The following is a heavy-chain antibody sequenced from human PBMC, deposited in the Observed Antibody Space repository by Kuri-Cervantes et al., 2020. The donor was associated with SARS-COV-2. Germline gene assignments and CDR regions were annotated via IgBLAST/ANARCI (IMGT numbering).Heavy chain of an antibody. CDR3: ARVGIYDFGDHPSV. CDR1: GGTFSSYA. V-gene: IGHV1-46*01. D-gene: IGHD4/OR15-4a*01. Sequence: ASVKVSCKASGGTFSSYAISWVRQAPGQGLEWMGIINPSGGSTSYAQKFQGRVTMTRDTSTSTVYMELSSLRSEDTAVYYCARVGIYDFGDHPSVRGQGTLVTVSS. CDR2: INPSGGST. J-gene: IGHJ4*02.